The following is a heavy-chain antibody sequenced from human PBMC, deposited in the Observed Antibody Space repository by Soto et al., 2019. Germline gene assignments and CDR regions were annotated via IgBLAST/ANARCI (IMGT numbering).Heavy chain of an antibody. CDR2: ISVYNGKT. CDR3: AREGLTGYYNLDY. J-gene: IGHJ4*02. Sequence: QVQLVQSGAEVKKPGASVKVSCKASGYTFTNYGIDWVRQAPRQGLEWMGWISVYNGKTKYAQKIQGRVTMTTDTSTSTAYMELRSLRSDDTAVYYCAREGLTGYYNLDYWGQGTLVTVSS. V-gene: IGHV1-18*01. D-gene: IGHD3-9*01. CDR1: GYTFTNYG.